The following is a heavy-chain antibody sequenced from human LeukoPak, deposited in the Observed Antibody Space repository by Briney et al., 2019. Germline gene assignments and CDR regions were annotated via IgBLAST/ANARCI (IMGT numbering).Heavy chain of an antibody. CDR3: ARRLTQYDCFDP. J-gene: IGHJ5*02. Sequence: SQTLSLTCAISGDSVSSNSVTWNWIRQSPSRGLEWLGGTYYRSTWYNDYAVSVRGRITVNPDTSKNQFFLHLNSVTPEDTAVYYCARRLTQYDCFDPWGQGILVTVSS. CDR1: GDSVSSNSVT. CDR2: TYYRSTWYN. D-gene: IGHD2-2*01. V-gene: IGHV6-1*01.